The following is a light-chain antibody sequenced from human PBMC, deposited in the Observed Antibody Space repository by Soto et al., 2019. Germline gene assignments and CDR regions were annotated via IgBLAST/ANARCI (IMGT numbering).Light chain of an antibody. CDR3: QQYGSSPPVT. J-gene: IGKJ5*01. CDR1: QSVSSSY. V-gene: IGKV3-20*01. Sequence: EIVLTQSPGTLSLSPGERATLSCRASQSVSSSYLAWYQQKPGQAPRLLIYGASSRATGIPARFSGSGSGTDFTLTISRLEPEGFAVNYCQQYGSSPPVTFGQGTRLEIK. CDR2: GAS.